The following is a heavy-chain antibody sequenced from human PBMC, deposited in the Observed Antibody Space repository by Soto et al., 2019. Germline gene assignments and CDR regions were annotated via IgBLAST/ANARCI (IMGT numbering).Heavy chain of an antibody. D-gene: IGHD5-18*01. Sequence: SGGSLRLSCAASGFTFSSYGMHWVRQAPGKGLEWVAVISYDGSNKYYADSVKGRFTISRDNSKNTLYLQMNSLRAEDTAVYYCAKDLEPKYSPDFYGMDVWGQGTTVTVSS. CDR1: GFTFSSYG. CDR3: AKDLEPKYSPDFYGMDV. J-gene: IGHJ6*02. V-gene: IGHV3-30*18. CDR2: ISYDGSNK.